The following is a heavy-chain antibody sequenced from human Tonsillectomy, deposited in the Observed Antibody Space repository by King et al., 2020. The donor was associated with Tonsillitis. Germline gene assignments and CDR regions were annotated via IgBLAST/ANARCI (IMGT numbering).Heavy chain of an antibody. V-gene: IGHV3-15*01. D-gene: IGHD4-17*01. J-gene: IGHJ4*02. CDR2: IKSKTDGGTT. CDR1: GFTFSNAW. Sequence: LVESGGGLVKPGGSLRLSCAASGFTFSNAWMSWVRQAPGKGLEWVGRIKSKTDGGTTDYAAPVKGRFTISRDDSKNTLYLQMNSLKTEDTAVYYCTTPYDDYETNTFDYWGQGTLVTVSS. CDR3: TTPYDDYETNTFDY.